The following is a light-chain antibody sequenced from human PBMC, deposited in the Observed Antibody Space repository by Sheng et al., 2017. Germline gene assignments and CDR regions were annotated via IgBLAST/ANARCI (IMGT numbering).Light chain of an antibody. CDR3: HVWDRNTGV. CDR2: RDK. J-gene: IGLJ1*01. V-gene: IGLV3-9*01. CDR1: NIVSKN. Sequence: SYEVTQPLSVSVALGQTARITCGGDNIVSKNVHWYQQKPGQAPVLVIFRDKNRPSGIPERFSGSNSENTATLTISRAQVEDEADYYCHVWDRNTGVFGAGTRVTVL.